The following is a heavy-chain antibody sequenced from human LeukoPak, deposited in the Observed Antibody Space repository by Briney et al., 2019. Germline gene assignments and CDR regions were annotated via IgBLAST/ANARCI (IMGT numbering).Heavy chain of an antibody. CDR1: GCTFTSYG. V-gene: IGHV1-18*01. J-gene: IGHJ5*02. D-gene: IGHD6-19*01. CDR3: ARGSSGWYIGWFDP. Sequence: ASVQVSCKATGCTFTSYGISWVRQAPGQGLEWMGWISAYNGNTNYAQKLQGRVTMPTDTSTSTAYMELRSLRSDDTAVYYCARGSSGWYIGWFDPWGQGTLVTVSS. CDR2: ISAYNGNT.